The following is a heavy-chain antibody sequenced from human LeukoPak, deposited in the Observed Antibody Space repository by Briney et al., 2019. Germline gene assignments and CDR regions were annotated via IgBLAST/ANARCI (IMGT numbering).Heavy chain of an antibody. V-gene: IGHV4-39*02. Sequence: SETLSLTCTVSGDSISSSSSYWGWIRQPPGEGLEWIGSIYYSGSTYYNTSLKSRVTISVDTSRNQFPLRLNSVTAADTAVYYCARDGSVSYSVYFDYWGQGTLVTVSS. CDR1: GDSISSSSSY. CDR2: IYYSGST. D-gene: IGHD1-26*01. J-gene: IGHJ4*02. CDR3: ARDGSVSYSVYFDY.